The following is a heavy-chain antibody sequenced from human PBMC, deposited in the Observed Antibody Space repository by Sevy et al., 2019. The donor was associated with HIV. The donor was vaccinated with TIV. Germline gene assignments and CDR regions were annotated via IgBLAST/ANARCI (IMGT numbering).Heavy chain of an antibody. J-gene: IGHJ4*02. Sequence: GGSLRLSCAASGFSFSHYWMHWVRQAPGKGLEWVANIKQDESEKYYVASVKGRFTISRDNAKKSVYLQMSSLILEDTAIYYCASGNSGSFDYWGQGTLVTVSS. CDR3: ASGNSGSFDY. CDR1: GFSFSHYW. D-gene: IGHD3-22*01. CDR2: IKQDESEK. V-gene: IGHV3-7*01.